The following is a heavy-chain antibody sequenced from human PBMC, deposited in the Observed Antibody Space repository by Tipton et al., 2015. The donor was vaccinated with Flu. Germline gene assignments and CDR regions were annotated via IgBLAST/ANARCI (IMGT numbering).Heavy chain of an antibody. CDR1: GGSINGYY. D-gene: IGHD3-10*02. V-gene: IGHV4-59*05. J-gene: IGHJ4*02. CDR2: IYYSGNT. Sequence: TLSLTCTVSGGSINGYYWSWIRQPPGKGLEWIGSIYYSGNTYYNPSLKSRVTISVDTSKSQFSLMLRSVTAADTAVYYCARLSYYDVDLKNFYFDYWGQGALVTVSS. CDR3: ARLSYYDVDLKNFYFDY.